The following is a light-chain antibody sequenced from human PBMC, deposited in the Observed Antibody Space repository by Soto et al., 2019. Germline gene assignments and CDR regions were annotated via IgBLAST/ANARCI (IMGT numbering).Light chain of an antibody. J-gene: IGLJ1*01. CDR1: SGDIGGYNY. V-gene: IGLV2-14*03. Sequence: QSALTQPASVSGSPGQSIAISCTGTSGDIGGYNYVSWYQQHPGRAPKLMIYDVSNRPSGVSTRFSGSKSDNTASLTISGLQPEDEGDYYCLSYTTSSTYVFGTGTKLT. CDR3: LSYTTSSTYV. CDR2: DVS.